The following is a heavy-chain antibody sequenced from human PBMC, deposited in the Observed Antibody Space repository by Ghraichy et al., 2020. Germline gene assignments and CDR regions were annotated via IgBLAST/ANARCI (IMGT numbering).Heavy chain of an antibody. J-gene: IGHJ6*02. CDR2: ISGSGGST. V-gene: IGHV3-23*01. CDR1: GFTFSSYA. D-gene: IGHD6-6*01. Sequence: GGSLRLSCAASGFTFSSYAMSWVRQAPGKGLEWVSAISGSGGSTYYADSVKGRFTISRDNSKNTLYLQMNSLRAEDTAVYYCAKDRGGVAAPFGGMDVWGQGTTVTVSS. CDR3: AKDRGGVAAPFGGMDV.